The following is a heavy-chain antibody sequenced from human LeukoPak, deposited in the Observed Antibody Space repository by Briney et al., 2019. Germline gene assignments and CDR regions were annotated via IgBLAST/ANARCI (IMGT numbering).Heavy chain of an antibody. J-gene: IGHJ4*02. Sequence: ASVKVSCKASGGTFSSYAISWVRQAPGQGLEWMGGIIPIFGTANYAQKFQGRVTITADESTSTAYMELSSLRSEDTAVYYCARVGSNGYSSPTSQYYFDYWGQGTLVTVSS. CDR2: IIPIFGTA. D-gene: IGHD4-17*01. CDR3: ARVGSNGYSSPTSQYYFDY. CDR1: GGTFSSYA. V-gene: IGHV1-69*13.